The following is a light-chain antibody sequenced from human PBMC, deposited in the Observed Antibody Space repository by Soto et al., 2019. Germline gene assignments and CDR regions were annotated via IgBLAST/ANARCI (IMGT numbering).Light chain of an antibody. CDR3: RSYTSSSTPVV. V-gene: IGLV2-14*01. CDR1: SSDVGGYNY. J-gene: IGLJ2*01. Sequence: QSVLTQPASVSGSPGQSITISCTGTSSDVGGYNYVSWYQQHPGKAPKLMIYDVSNRPSGVSNRFSGSKSGNTASLTISGLQAEDEDDYYCRSYTSSSTPVVFGGGTKLTVL. CDR2: DVS.